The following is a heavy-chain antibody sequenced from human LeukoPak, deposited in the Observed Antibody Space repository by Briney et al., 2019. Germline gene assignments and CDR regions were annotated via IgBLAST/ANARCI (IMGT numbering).Heavy chain of an antibody. V-gene: IGHV3-74*01. CDR2: ISSDGSST. D-gene: IGHD2-2*02. CDR3: ARGPHIVVVPAAIPLPDY. J-gene: IGHJ4*02. Sequence: GGSLRLSCAASGFTFSSYWMHWVRQAPGKGLVWVSRISSDGSSTNYADSVKGRFTISRDNAKNTLYLQMNSLRAEDTAVSYCARGPHIVVVPAAIPLPDYWGQGTLVTVSS. CDR1: GFTFSSYW.